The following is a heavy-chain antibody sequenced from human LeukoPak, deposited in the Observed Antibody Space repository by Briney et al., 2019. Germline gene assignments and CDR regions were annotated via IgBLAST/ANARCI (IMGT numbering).Heavy chain of an antibody. Sequence: GGSLRLSCAASGFTFSSYGMHWVRQAPGKGLEWVAVIWYDGSNKYYADSVKGRFTISRDNSKNTLYLQMNSLRAEDTAVYYCAREATFGPDHYYDSSRCFDYWGQGTLVTVSS. D-gene: IGHD3-22*01. CDR3: AREATFGPDHYYDSSRCFDY. CDR1: GFTFSSYG. J-gene: IGHJ4*02. V-gene: IGHV3-33*01. CDR2: IWYDGSNK.